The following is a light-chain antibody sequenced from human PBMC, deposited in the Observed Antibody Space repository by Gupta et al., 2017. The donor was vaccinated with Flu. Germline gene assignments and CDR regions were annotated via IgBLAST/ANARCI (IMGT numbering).Light chain of an antibody. CDR2: GAS. Sequence: PATLSVSPGERATLSCRASQSVSSNLAWYQRKPGQAPRLLIYGASTRATGIPARFSGSGSGTEFTLTISSLQSEDFAVYYCQQDNNWPLTFGGGTKVEIK. J-gene: IGKJ4*01. V-gene: IGKV3-15*01. CDR3: QQDNNWPLT. CDR1: QSVSSN.